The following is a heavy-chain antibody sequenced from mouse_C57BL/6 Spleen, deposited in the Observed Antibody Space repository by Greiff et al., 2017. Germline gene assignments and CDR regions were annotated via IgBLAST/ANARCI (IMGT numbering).Heavy chain of an antibody. CDR1: GYTFPDYN. V-gene: IGHV1-22*01. CDR2: INPNNGGT. D-gene: IGHD4-1*01. J-gene: IGHJ2*01. Sequence: VQLQQSGPELVKPGASVKMSCKASGYTFPDYNMHWVKQSHGKSLEWIGNINPNNGGTSYNQKFKGKATLTVNKSSSTAYMALRSLTSEDSAVYYCASEGGWDHGYIDYWGQGTTLTVSS. CDR3: ASEGGWDHGYIDY.